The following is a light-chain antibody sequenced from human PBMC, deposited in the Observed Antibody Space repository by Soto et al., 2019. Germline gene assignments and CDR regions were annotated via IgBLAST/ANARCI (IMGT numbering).Light chain of an antibody. V-gene: IGLV2-8*01. CDR3: SSYAGSSNV. CDR1: SSDVGGYNY. CDR2: EVN. Sequence: SALTEPPSSSGSPGQSVAISCTGTSSDVGGYNYVSWYQQHPGKAPKLMIYEVNKRPSGVPDRFSGSKSGNTASLTVSGLQAEDAADYYCSSYAGSSNVFGTGTKVTV. J-gene: IGLJ1*01.